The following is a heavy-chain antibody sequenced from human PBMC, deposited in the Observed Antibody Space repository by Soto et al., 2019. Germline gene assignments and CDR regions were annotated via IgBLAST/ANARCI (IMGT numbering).Heavy chain of an antibody. V-gene: IGHV3-11*01. D-gene: IGHD1-1*01. Sequence: LRLSCAASGFTFSDYYMNWIRQAPGQGLEWLSFINPRGETRYIADSIRGRFTFSRDNARRSLYVQMNSLRAEDTAVYYCARSGLPLIEILDYWGHGTLVTVSS. J-gene: IGHJ4*01. CDR2: INPRGETR. CDR1: GFTFSDYY. CDR3: ARSGLPLIEILDY.